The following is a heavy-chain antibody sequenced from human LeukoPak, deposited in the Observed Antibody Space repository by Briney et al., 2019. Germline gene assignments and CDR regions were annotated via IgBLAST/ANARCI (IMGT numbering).Heavy chain of an antibody. CDR3: VSGPYTAMVPGYYYGMDV. CDR1: GFTFSSYA. D-gene: IGHD5-18*01. CDR2: ISGSGGST. V-gene: IGHV3-23*01. Sequence: QPGGSLRLSCAASGFTFSSYAMSWVRQAPGKGLEWVSAISGSGGSTYYADSVKGRFTISRDNSKNTLYLQMNSLRAEDTAVHYCVSGPYTAMVPGYYYGMDVWGQGTTVTVSS. J-gene: IGHJ6*02.